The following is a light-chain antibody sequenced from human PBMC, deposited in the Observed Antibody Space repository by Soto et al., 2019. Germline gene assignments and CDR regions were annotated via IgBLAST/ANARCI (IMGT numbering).Light chain of an antibody. CDR1: QSGYTNF. Sequence: EIVLTQSPGTLSLSPGERDTLSCRASQSGYTNFLAWYQQKPGQAPRLLINGASNRATGIPDRFSGSGSGTDFSLTIDRLEPEDFAVYFCQQYGSSPPTVGGGTKVAIK. CDR3: QQYGSSPPT. J-gene: IGKJ4*01. V-gene: IGKV3-20*01. CDR2: GAS.